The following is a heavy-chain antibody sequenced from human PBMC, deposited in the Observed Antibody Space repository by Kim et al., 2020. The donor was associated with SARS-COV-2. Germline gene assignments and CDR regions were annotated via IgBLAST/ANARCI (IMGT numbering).Heavy chain of an antibody. Sequence: DYALSVKSRITINSDTSKNPFSLQLNSVTPEDTAVYYCARSGYSSSFFDYWGQGILVTVSS. J-gene: IGHJ4*02. V-gene: IGHV6-1*01. D-gene: IGHD6-13*01. CDR3: ARSGYSSSFFDY.